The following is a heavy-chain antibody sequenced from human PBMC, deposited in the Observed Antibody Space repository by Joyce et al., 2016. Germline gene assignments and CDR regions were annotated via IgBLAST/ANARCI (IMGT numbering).Heavy chain of an antibody. Sequence: EVQLVESGGGLVQPGGSLRLSCAASGFTFSSYSMNWVRQTPGKGLEWVSYISSSGSTIYYADSVKGRFTISRDNAKNSLYLQMNSLRAEDTAVYYCAREAGYYDSNGYPDAFDIWGQGTMVTVSS. CDR3: AREAGYYDSNGYPDAFDI. V-gene: IGHV3-48*04. CDR1: GFTFSSYS. D-gene: IGHD3-22*01. J-gene: IGHJ3*02. CDR2: ISSSGSTI.